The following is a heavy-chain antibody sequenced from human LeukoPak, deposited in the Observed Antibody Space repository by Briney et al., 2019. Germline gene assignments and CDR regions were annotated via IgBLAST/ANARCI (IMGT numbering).Heavy chain of an antibody. D-gene: IGHD4-17*01. V-gene: IGHV4-30-2*01. CDR1: GGSISSGGYS. Sequence: SQTLSLTCAVSGGSISSGGYSWSWIRQPPGEGLEWIGYIYHSGSTYYNPSLKSRVTISVDRSKNQFSLKLSSVTAADTAVYYCARDHLYGDSSWFDPWGQGTLVTVSS. J-gene: IGHJ5*02. CDR2: IYHSGST. CDR3: ARDHLYGDSSWFDP.